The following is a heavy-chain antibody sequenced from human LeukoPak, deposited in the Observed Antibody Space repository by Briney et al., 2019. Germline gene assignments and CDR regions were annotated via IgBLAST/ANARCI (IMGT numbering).Heavy chain of an antibody. D-gene: IGHD6-6*01. Sequence: PGESLKISCKGSGYSFTSYWIGWVRQMPGKGLGWMGIIYPGDSDTRYSPSFRGQVTISAEKSISTAYLQWSSLKASDTAMYYCASAYCSSSGYSDYWGQGTLVTVSS. CDR2: IYPGDSDT. V-gene: IGHV5-51*01. CDR1: GYSFTSYW. CDR3: ASAYCSSSGYSDY. J-gene: IGHJ4*02.